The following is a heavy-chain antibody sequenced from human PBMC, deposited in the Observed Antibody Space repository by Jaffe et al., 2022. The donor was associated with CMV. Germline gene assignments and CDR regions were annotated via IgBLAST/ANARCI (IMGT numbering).Heavy chain of an antibody. J-gene: IGHJ6*02. D-gene: IGHD6-6*01. V-gene: IGHV3-7*01. Sequence: EVQLVESGGGLVQPGGSLRLSCAASGFTFSSYWMSWVRQAPGKGLEWVANIKQDGSEKYYVDSVKGRFTISRDNAKNSLYLQMNSLRAEDTAVYYCARALAARSFRHSSWVIDGMDVWGQGTTVTVSS. CDR2: IKQDGSEK. CDR1: GFTFSSYW. CDR3: ARALAARSFRHSSWVIDGMDV.